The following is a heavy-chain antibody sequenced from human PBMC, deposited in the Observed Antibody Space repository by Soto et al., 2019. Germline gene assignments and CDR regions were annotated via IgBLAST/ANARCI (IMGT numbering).Heavy chain of an antibody. D-gene: IGHD3-10*01. CDR2: IYHSGST. V-gene: IGHV4-4*02. Sequence: SETLSLTCAVSGGSISSSNWWSWVRQPPGKGLEWIGEIYHSGSTNYNPSLKSRVTISVDKSKNQFSLKLSSVTAADTAVYYCASGYGSGSDAFDIWGQGTMVTVSS. CDR1: GGSISSSNW. J-gene: IGHJ3*02. CDR3: ASGYGSGSDAFDI.